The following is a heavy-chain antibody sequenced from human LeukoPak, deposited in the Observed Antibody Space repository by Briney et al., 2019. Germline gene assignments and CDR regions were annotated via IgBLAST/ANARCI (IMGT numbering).Heavy chain of an antibody. Sequence: PSETLSLTCTVSGGSISSYYWSWIRQPPGKGLEWIGYIYYSGSTNYNPSLKGRVTISVDTSKNQFSLKLSSVTAADTAVYYCARVSTGDAFDIWGQGTMVTVSS. D-gene: IGHD4-17*01. V-gene: IGHV4-59*01. CDR3: ARVSTGDAFDI. CDR2: IYYSGST. J-gene: IGHJ3*02. CDR1: GGSISSYY.